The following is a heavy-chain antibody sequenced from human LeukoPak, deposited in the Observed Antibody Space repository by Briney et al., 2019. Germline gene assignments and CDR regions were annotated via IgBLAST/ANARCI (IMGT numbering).Heavy chain of an antibody. J-gene: IGHJ6*02. D-gene: IGHD6-13*01. CDR1: GYTFTSYY. CDR3: AREQQLSRYYYYYYGMDV. CDR2: INPSGGST. V-gene: IGHV1-46*01. Sequence: ASVKVSCKASGYTFTSYYMHWVRQAPGQGLEWMGIINPSGGSTSYAQKFQGRVTMTRDTSTSTVYMELSSLRSEDTAVYYCAREQQLSRYYYYYYGMDVWGQGTTVTVSS.